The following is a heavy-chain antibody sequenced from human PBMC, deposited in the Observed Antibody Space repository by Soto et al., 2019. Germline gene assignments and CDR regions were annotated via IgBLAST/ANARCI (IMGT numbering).Heavy chain of an antibody. D-gene: IGHD3-22*01. V-gene: IGHV4-59*01. CDR3: AGGLGDSSGYSPFDY. J-gene: IGHJ4*02. Sequence: SETLSLTCTVSGGSISSYYWSWIRQPPGKGLEWIGYIYYSGSTNYNPSLKSRVTISVDTSKNQFSLKLSSVTAADTAVYYCAGGLGDSSGYSPFDYWGQGTLVTVSS. CDR1: GGSISSYY. CDR2: IYYSGST.